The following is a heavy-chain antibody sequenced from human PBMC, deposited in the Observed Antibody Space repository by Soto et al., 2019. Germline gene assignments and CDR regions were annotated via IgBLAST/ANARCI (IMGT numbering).Heavy chain of an antibody. V-gene: IGHV3-74*01. Sequence: GGSLRLSCVVSGFTFSNFWMHWVRQIPGKGLVWVARINGDGTSKKYADSVKGRFTISRDNVKNTQFLQMNSLRVDDTAIYYCVRDFDWYFDVWGRGTLVTVSS. CDR1: GFTFSNFW. CDR2: INGDGTSK. CDR3: VRDFDWYFDV. J-gene: IGHJ2*01.